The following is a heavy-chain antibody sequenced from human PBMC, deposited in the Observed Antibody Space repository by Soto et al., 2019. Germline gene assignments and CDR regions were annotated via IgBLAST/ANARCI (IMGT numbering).Heavy chain of an antibody. CDR1: GYTFTSYY. J-gene: IGHJ4*02. CDR3: AREKHYYDSSGYSSL. Sequence: QVQLVQSGAEVKKPGASVKVSCKASGYTFTSYYMHWVRQAHGQGLEWMGRINPSGGSTSYAQKFQGRVTMTRDTSTSTVDMELRSLRSEDTAVYYCAREKHYYDSSGYSSLWGQGPLVTVSS. CDR2: INPSGGST. D-gene: IGHD3-22*01. V-gene: IGHV1-46*01.